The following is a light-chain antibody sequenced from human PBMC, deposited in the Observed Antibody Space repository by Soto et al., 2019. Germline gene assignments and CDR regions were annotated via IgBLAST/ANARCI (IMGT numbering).Light chain of an antibody. CDR1: QRFNSY. V-gene: IGKV3-11*01. CDR3: QQRSNWPLT. Sequence: EIVLTQSPATLSLSPGERATLSCRASQRFNSYSAWYQHNPGQAPRLLIYDASNRATSIPARFSHSGSATDFNLAISTLDPEDFAVYYCQQRSNWPLTLGGGTKVEIK. J-gene: IGKJ4*01. CDR2: DAS.